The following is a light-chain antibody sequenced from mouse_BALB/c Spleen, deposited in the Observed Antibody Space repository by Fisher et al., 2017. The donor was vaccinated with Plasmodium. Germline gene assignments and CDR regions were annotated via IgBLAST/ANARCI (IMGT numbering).Light chain of an antibody. Sequence: DIVLTQTTVTLSVTPGDSVSLSCRASQTLSSNLHWYQQKSHESPRLLINYTSQSISGIPSRFSGSGSGTDFTLSINSVETEDFGMYFCQQSNSWPLTFGTGTKLELK. CDR3: QQSNSWPLT. CDR2: YTS. J-gene: IGKJ5*01. CDR1: QTLSSN. V-gene: IGKV5-43*01.